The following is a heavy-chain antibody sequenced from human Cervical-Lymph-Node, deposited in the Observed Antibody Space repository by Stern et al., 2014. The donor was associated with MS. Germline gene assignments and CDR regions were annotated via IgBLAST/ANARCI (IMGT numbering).Heavy chain of an antibody. Sequence: VQLVESGGGLVQPGGSLRLSCAASGFAFSRYWMHWVRQAPGQGLEWVSRINGDGTTTTYADSVKGRMTISKDNAKNMLYLQMGSLSAEDTAVYFCARASAPYGMDVWGPGTTVTVSS. CDR3: ARASAPYGMDV. CDR2: INGDGTTT. V-gene: IGHV3-74*03. J-gene: IGHJ6*02. CDR1: GFAFSRYW. D-gene: IGHD2-2*01.